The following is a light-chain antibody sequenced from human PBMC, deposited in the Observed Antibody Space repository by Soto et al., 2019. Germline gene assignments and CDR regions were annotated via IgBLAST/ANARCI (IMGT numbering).Light chain of an antibody. J-gene: IGKJ4*01. CDR2: DAS. CDR3: QPYGSYPLT. V-gene: IGKV3-20*01. CDR1: QSVSGY. Sequence: EIVLTQSPGTLSLSVGERATLSCRASQSVSGYLAWYQQTPGQAPRLLIYDASNRATGIPDSFSGSGSGTDFTRTINKLEPEDFTVYYCQPYGSYPLTFGGGTTVDIK.